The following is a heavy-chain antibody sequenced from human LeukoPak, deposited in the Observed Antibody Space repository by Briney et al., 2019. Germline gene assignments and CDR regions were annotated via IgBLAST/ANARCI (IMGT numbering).Heavy chain of an antibody. Sequence: GASVKVSCKVSGYTLTELSMHWVRQAPGKGLEWMGGFDPEDGETIYAQKFQGRVTMTEDTSTDTAYMELSSLRSEDTAVYYCAIWSRASVLGGFDYWGQGTLVTVSS. CDR2: FDPEDGET. CDR1: GYTLTELS. J-gene: IGHJ4*02. D-gene: IGHD2/OR15-2a*01. V-gene: IGHV1-24*01. CDR3: AIWSRASVLGGFDY.